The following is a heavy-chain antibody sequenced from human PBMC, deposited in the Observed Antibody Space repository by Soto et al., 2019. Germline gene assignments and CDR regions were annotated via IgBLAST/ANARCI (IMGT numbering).Heavy chain of an antibody. CDR2: MNPNSGNT. D-gene: IGHD2-21*02. V-gene: IGHV1-8*01. Sequence: ASVKVSCKASGYTFTSYDINWVRQATGQGLEWMGWMNPNSGNTGYAQKFQGRGTMTRNTSISTAYMELSSLRSEDTAVYYCARSIVVVTALDSWGEGTLVTVSS. J-gene: IGHJ4*02. CDR3: ARSIVVVTALDS. CDR1: GYTFTSYD.